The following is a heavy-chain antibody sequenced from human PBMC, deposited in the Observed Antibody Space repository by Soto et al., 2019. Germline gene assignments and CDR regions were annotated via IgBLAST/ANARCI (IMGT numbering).Heavy chain of an antibody. D-gene: IGHD3-3*01. J-gene: IGHJ4*02. CDR1: GGSIISYY. Sequence: QVQLQESGPGLVKPSETLSLTCTVSGGSIISYYWSWIRQTPGRGLEWIGYSYYSGSTDYNPSLKSRVTISVDTSKNQFPLKLSSVTAADTAVYYCARSGVVGYYFDYWGQGTLVTVSS. CDR2: SYYSGST. CDR3: ARSGVVGYYFDY. V-gene: IGHV4-59*01.